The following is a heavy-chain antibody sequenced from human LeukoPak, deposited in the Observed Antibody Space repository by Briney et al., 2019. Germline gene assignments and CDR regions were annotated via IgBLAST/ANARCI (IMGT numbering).Heavy chain of an antibody. Sequence: GGSLRLSCAASGFTFSSYAMSWVRQAPGKGLEWVSDISGSGGSTYYADSVKGRFTISRDNSKSTLFLQMDSLRAEDTAVYYCAKDGGYYYDNSRYSDYWGQGALVTVSS. CDR2: ISGSGGST. CDR1: GFTFSSYA. J-gene: IGHJ4*02. V-gene: IGHV3-23*01. D-gene: IGHD3-22*01. CDR3: AKDGGYYYDNSRYSDY.